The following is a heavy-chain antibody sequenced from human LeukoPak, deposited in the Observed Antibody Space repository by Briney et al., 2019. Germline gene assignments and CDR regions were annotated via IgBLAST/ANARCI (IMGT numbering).Heavy chain of an antibody. D-gene: IGHD6-13*01. CDR3: AREGVEIAAAGSFDY. CDR2: ISSSSSYI. Sequence: GGSLRLSCAASGFTFSSYSMNWVRQAPGKGLDWGSSISSSSSYIYYADSVKGRFTISRDNAKNSLYLQMNSLRAEDTAVYYCAREGVEIAAAGSFDYWGQGTLVTVSS. V-gene: IGHV3-21*01. CDR1: GFTFSSYS. J-gene: IGHJ4*02.